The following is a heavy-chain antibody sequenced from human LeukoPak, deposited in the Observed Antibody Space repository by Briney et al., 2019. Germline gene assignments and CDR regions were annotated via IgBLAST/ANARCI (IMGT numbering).Heavy chain of an antibody. J-gene: IGHJ4*02. CDR3: ARDAAGLLDY. Sequence: ASVKVSCKASGYSFTTFPIHWVRQAPGQAPEWVGWIHTGNGDTKYSQAFQGRVTTARDTPATTASMELSSLRSEDTAVYYCARDAAGLLDYWGQGTLVTVSS. V-gene: IGHV1-3*04. CDR2: IHTGNGDT. D-gene: IGHD6-25*01. CDR1: GYSFTTFP.